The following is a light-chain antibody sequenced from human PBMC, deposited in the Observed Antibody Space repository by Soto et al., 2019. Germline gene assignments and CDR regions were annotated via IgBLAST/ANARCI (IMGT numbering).Light chain of an antibody. CDR2: EVT. J-gene: IGLJ1*01. V-gene: IGLV2-14*01. Sequence: QSALSQPASVSGSPGQTITISCTGTSTDVGGYNAVSWYQHHPGKAPKLIIYEVTHRPSGASDRFSASKSGNTASLTISGLQAEDEADYYCNSFRVSHLYVFGTGTKLTVL. CDR3: NSFRVSHLYV. CDR1: STDVGGYNA.